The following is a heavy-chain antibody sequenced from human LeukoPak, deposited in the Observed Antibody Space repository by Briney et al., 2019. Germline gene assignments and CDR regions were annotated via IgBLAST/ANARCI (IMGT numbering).Heavy chain of an antibody. V-gene: IGHV4-39*07. CDR2: IYYSGST. D-gene: IGHD2-15*01. CDR1: GGSISSSGYY. Sequence: PSETLSLTCTVSGGSISSSGYYWGWIRQPPGKGLEEIGTIYYSGSTYYNPSLKSRVTISVDTSKNQFSLKLSSVTAADTAVYYCAIENVVVVAATPYYYYYMGVWGKGTTVTVSS. J-gene: IGHJ6*03. CDR3: AIENVVVVAATPYYYYYMGV.